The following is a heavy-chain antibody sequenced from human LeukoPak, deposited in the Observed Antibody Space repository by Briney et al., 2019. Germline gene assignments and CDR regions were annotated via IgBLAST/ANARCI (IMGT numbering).Heavy chain of an antibody. CDR1: GSGTSISNYY. Sequence: SETLSLTCTVSGSGTSISNYYWSWIRQPPGKGLEWIGYIDYSGSTKYNPSLRGRVTISVDTSKKQFSLKLTSVTAADTAVYYCARARYDSSGYYSWFDYWGQGTLVTVSS. J-gene: IGHJ4*02. CDR2: IDYSGST. V-gene: IGHV4-59*01. D-gene: IGHD3-22*01. CDR3: ARARYDSSGYYSWFDY.